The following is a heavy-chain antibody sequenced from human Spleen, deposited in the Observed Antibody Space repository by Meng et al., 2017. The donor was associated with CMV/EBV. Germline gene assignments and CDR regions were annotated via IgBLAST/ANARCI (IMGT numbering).Heavy chain of an antibody. CDR3: ARDPYYTNYLYYYGMDV. Sequence: ASVKVSCKASGYTFTGYYIHWVRQAPGQGLEWMGWISPNSGGINYAQKFQGRVTMTRDTSISTFYMELSGLRSDDTAVYYCARDPYYTNYLYYYGMDVWGQGTTVTVSS. D-gene: IGHD4-11*01. CDR1: GYTFTGYY. V-gene: IGHV1-2*02. CDR2: ISPNSGGI. J-gene: IGHJ6*02.